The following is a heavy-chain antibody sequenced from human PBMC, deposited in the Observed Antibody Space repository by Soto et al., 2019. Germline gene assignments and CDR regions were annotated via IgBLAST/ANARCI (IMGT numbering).Heavy chain of an antibody. D-gene: IGHD2-2*01. Sequence: KTSETLSLTCVVSGYSISSGFYWGWIRQPPGKGLEWIGSIYHSGSTYYKASLKSRVTISVDTSKNHISLQLGSVTAADTAVYYCARSWRGPCSGTNCYPDFFDYWGQGTLVTV. J-gene: IGHJ4*02. V-gene: IGHV4-38-2*01. CDR2: IYHSGST. CDR1: GYSISSGFY. CDR3: ARSWRGPCSGTNCYPDFFDY.